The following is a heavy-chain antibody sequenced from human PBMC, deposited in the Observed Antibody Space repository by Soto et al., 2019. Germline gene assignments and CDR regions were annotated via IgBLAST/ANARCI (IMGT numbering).Heavy chain of an antibody. CDR1: GFTFSSYG. J-gene: IGHJ6*02. Sequence: EVQLLESGGGSVQPGGSLRLSCAASGFTFSSYGMSWVRQAPGKGLEWVSGISGSGGSTYYADSVKGRFTISRDNSKNTLYLQMDSLRADDTAVYYCARYCSSTSCSPYYYYAMDVWGQGNTVTVSS. V-gene: IGHV3-23*01. CDR3: ARYCSSTSCSPYYYYAMDV. D-gene: IGHD2-2*01. CDR2: ISGSGGST.